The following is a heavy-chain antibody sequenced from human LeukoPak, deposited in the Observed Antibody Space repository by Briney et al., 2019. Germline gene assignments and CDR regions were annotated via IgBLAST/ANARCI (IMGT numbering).Heavy chain of an antibody. D-gene: IGHD3-10*01. J-gene: IGHJ4*02. CDR2: INPNSGGT. CDR3: ARDPAGDYYGSGSYDY. CDR1: GYTFTDYF. Sequence: GASVKVSCKASGYTFTDYFMHWVRQAPGQGLEWMGWINPNSGGTNYAQKFQGRVTMTRDTSISTAYMELSRLRSDDTAVYYCARDPAGDYYGSGSYDYWGQGTLVTVSS. V-gene: IGHV1-2*02.